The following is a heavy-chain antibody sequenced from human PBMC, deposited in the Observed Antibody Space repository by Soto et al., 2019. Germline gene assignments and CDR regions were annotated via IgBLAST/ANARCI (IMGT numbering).Heavy chain of an antibody. V-gene: IGHV5-51*01. J-gene: IGHJ5*02. CDR3: ARTHYDFLSGPPNWFDP. D-gene: IGHD3-3*01. CDR2: IYPGDSDT. CDR1: GYSFTSYW. Sequence: GESLKISCKGSGYSFTSYWIGWVRQMPGKGLEWMGIIYPGDSDTRYSPSFQGQVTMTTDTSTSTAYMELRSLRSDDTAVYYCARTHYDFLSGPPNWFDPWGQGTLVTVSS.